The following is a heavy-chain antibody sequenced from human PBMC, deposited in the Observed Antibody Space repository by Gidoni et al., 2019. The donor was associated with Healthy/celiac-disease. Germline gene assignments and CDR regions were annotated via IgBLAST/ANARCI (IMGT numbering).Heavy chain of an antibody. CDR3: AAVSPIAARTYYYYGMDV. CDR2: IVVGSGNT. Sequence: QMQLVQSGPEVKTHGTSVKVSCKASGFTFTSSAMQWVRQARGQRRERIGWIVVGSGNTNYAQKFQERVTINRDMSKSKAYMELSSLRSEAAAVYYCAAVSPIAARTYYYYGMDVWGQGTTVTVSS. V-gene: IGHV1-58*02. D-gene: IGHD6-6*01. CDR1: GFTFTSSA. J-gene: IGHJ6*02.